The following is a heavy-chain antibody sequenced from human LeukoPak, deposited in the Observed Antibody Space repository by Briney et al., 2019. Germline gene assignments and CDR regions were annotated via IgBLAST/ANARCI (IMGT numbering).Heavy chain of an antibody. CDR3: APGPRTVQGGGFDY. D-gene: IGHD3-16*01. CDR2: IHHSGT. CDR1: GNSLSWDYY. Sequence: PSETLSLTCSVSGNSLSWDYYWGWIRQPPGKGLEWIGSIHHSGTYYIPSLKSRVTLSRDTPKSQFSLKVNSVTAADTAVYYCAPGPRTVQGGGFDYWGQGVLVTVSS. J-gene: IGHJ4*02. V-gene: IGHV4-38-2*01.